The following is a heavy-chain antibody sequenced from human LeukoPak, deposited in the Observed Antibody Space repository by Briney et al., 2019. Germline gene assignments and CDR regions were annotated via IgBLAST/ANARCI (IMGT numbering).Heavy chain of an antibody. J-gene: IGHJ4*02. CDR2: IKYDGNGE. CDR3: KSGGAAPGSFDY. Sequence: GGSLRLSCAASGFTFSSYWMSWMRQAPGKGLKWVANIKYDGNGEYYVDSVRGRFTISRDNAKNSLYLQLNSLRVEDTAVYYCKSGGAAPGSFDYWGQGTLVTVSP. CDR1: GFTFSSYW. D-gene: IGHD1-1*01. V-gene: IGHV3-7*01.